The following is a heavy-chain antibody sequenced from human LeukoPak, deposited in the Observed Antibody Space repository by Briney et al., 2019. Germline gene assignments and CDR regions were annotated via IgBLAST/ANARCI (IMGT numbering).Heavy chain of an antibody. CDR2: IYYSGST. CDR3: ASGGGSLSTFDY. V-gene: IGHV4-61*01. Sequence: SETLSLTCTVSGGSISSSSYYWSWIRQPPGKGLEWIGYIYYSGSTNYNPSLKSRVTISVDTSKNQFSLKLSSVTAADTAVYYCASGGGSLSTFDYWGQGTLVTVSS. D-gene: IGHD2-15*01. CDR1: GGSISSSSYY. J-gene: IGHJ4*02.